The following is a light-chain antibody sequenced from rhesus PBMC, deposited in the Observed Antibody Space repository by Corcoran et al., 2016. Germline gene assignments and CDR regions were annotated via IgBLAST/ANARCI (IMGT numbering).Light chain of an antibody. CDR1: QDISNA. Sequence: DIQMTQSPSSLSASVGDKVTITCRASQDISNALAWFQQKPGKAPQLLIYAASSLQSGVPSRVSGSGSGTDFTLTISSLQPEDFAVYYCQQRNTYPLTFGGGTKVEIK. V-gene: IGKV1-33*01. CDR2: AAS. J-gene: IGKJ4*01. CDR3: QQRNTYPLT.